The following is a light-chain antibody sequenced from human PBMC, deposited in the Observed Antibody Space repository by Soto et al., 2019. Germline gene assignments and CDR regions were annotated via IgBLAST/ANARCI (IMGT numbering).Light chain of an antibody. CDR1: QSVFSSL. V-gene: IGKV3-20*01. CDR2: GAS. Sequence: EIVMTQSPATLSVSPGERATLSCRASQSVFSSLAWFQQKPGQAPRLLIYGASTRATGIPDRFSGSGSGTDFTLTISRLEPEDFAVYYCHQYGSSPRTFGPGTKVDIK. CDR3: HQYGSSPRT. J-gene: IGKJ1*01.